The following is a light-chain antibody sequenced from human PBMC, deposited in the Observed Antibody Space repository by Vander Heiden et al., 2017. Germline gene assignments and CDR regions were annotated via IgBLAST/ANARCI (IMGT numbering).Light chain of an antibody. Sequence: QLVLTQSPSASASLGASVKLTCTLSSGQTNYAIAWHQQQPEKGPRYLMRLNSGGSHNKGDGIPDRFSGSSSGAERYLTISSLQSEDEADYYCQTWGSGIQVFGTGTKVTGL. CDR1: SGQTNYA. J-gene: IGLJ1*01. CDR2: LNSGGSH. V-gene: IGLV4-69*01. CDR3: QTWGSGIQV.